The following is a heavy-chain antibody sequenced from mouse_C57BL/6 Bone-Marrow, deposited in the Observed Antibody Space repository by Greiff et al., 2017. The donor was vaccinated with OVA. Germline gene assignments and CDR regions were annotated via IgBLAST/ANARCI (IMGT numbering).Heavy chain of an antibody. J-gene: IGHJ2*01. Sequence: EVKLMESGAELVRPGASVKLSCTASGFNIKDDYMHWVKQRPEQGLEWIGWIDPENGDTEYASKFQGKATITADTSSNTAYLKLSSLTSEDTAVXYCTTGLLRFDDWGQGTALTVSA. CDR3: TTGLLRFDD. V-gene: IGHV14-4*01. D-gene: IGHD2-3*01. CDR1: GFNIKDDY. CDR2: IDPENGDT.